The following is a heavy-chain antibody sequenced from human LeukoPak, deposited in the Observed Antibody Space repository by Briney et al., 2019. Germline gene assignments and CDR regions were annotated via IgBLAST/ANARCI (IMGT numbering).Heavy chain of an antibody. CDR2: ISGSGGSA. V-gene: IGHV3-23*01. D-gene: IGHD6-13*01. J-gene: IGHJ4*02. CDR1: GFTFISYG. CDR3: ARNRAAALDY. Sequence: PGGSLRLSCAASGFTFISYGMTWVRQSPGKGLEWVSAISGSGGSAYYADSVKGRFTISRDNSKNTLYLQMNSLRAEDTAVYYCARNRAAALDYWGQGTLVTVSS.